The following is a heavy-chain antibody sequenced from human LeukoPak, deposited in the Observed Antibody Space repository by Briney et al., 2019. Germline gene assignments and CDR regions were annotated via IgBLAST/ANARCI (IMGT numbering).Heavy chain of an antibody. V-gene: IGHV3-9*02. J-gene: IGHJ3*02. CDR3: AKDVTGTGAFDI. Sequence: GGALRLSCAASGFTSDDYAMHWVRQGPGKGREWVSGITLNSGTIGYAASVKGRFTISRDNAKISMYLQMNSLRAEDTALYYCAKDVTGTGAFDIWGQGTMVTVSS. CDR2: ITLNSGTI. CDR1: GFTSDDYA. D-gene: IGHD1-7*01.